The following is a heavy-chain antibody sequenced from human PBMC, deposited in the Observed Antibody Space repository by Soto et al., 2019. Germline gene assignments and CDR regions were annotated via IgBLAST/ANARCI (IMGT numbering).Heavy chain of an antibody. J-gene: IGHJ4*02. V-gene: IGHV1-69*10. CDR1: GGTFSSYA. D-gene: IGHD3-22*01. CDR2: IIPILGIA. Sequence: ASVKVSCKASGGTFSSYAISWVRQAPGQGLEWMGGIIPILGIANYAQKFQGRVTITADKSTSTAYMELSSLRSEDTAVYYCASLAPGGYYDYWGQGTLVTVSS. CDR3: ASLAPGGYYDY.